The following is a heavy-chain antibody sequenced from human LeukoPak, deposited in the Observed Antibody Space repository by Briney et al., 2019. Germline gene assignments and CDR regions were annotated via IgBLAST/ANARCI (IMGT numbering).Heavy chain of an antibody. V-gene: IGHV1-69*06. Sequence: SVKVSCKASGGTFSSYAISWVRQAPGQGLEWMGGIIPIFGTANYAQKFQGRVTITADKSTSTAYMELSSLRSEDTAVYYCARAGGYYYYWFDPWGQGTLVTVSS. D-gene: IGHD3-22*01. CDR3: ARAGGYYYYWFDP. CDR1: GGTFSSYA. CDR2: IIPIFGTA. J-gene: IGHJ5*02.